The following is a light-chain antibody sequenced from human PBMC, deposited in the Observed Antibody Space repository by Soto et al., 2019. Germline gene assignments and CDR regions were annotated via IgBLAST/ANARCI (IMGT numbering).Light chain of an antibody. Sequence: DIVMTQSPLSLPVTPGEPASISCRSSQSLLHSNGYNYLDSYLQKPGQSPQLLIYLGSNRASGVPDRFSGSGSGTDFTLKISRVEAEDVGVYYCMQALQTPYTFGQGTKREIK. CDR3: MQALQTPYT. V-gene: IGKV2-28*01. J-gene: IGKJ2*01. CDR2: LGS. CDR1: QSLLHSNGYNY.